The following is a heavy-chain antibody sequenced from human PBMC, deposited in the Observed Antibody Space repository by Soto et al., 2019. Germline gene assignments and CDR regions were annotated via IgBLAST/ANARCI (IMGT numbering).Heavy chain of an antibody. D-gene: IGHD3-3*01. CDR3: ARDPRTTIFGVVSPTHFDY. Sequence: GGSLRLSCAASGFTFSSYWMSWVRQAPGKGLEWVANIKQDGSEKYYVDSVKGRFTISRDNAKNSLYLQMNSLRAEDTAVYYCARDPRTTIFGVVSPTHFDYWGQGTLVTVSS. V-gene: IGHV3-7*03. CDR2: IKQDGSEK. CDR1: GFTFSSYW. J-gene: IGHJ4*02.